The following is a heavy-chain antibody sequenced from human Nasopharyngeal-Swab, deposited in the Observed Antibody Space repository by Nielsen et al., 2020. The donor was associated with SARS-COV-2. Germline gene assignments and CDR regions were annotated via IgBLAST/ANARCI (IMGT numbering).Heavy chain of an antibody. CDR2: ISYDGSNK. D-gene: IGHD1-7*01. CDR3: ARDIPFAVTGTTPPDAFDI. Sequence: GESLKISCAASGFTFSSYGMHWVRQAPGKGLEWVAVISYDGSNKYYADSVKGRFTISRGNSKNTLYLQMNSLRAEDTAVYYCARDIPFAVTGTTPPDAFDIWGQGTMVTVSS. CDR1: GFTFSSYG. J-gene: IGHJ3*02. V-gene: IGHV3-30*03.